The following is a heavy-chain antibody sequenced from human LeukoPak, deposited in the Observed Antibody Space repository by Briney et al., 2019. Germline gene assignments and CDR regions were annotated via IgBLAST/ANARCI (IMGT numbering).Heavy chain of an antibody. CDR2: ISAYNGNT. D-gene: IGHD3-22*01. J-gene: IGHJ4*02. CDR1: GYTFTSYG. CDR3: ASTGHYYDSSGYPDY. Sequence: VSVKVSCKASGYTFTSYGISWVRQAPGQGLEWMGWISAYNGNTNYAQKLQGRVTMTTDTSTSTAYMELRSLRSDDTAVYYCASTGHYYDSSGYPDYWGQGTLVTVSS. V-gene: IGHV1-18*01.